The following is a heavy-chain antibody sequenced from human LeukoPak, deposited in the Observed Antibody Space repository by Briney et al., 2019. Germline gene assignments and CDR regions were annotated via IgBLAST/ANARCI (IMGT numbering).Heavy chain of an antibody. J-gene: IGHJ4*02. Sequence: GGSLRLSCAASEFTFSSYGIHWVRQAPGKGLEWVAVISYDGNNEYYADSVKGRFTISRDNSKSTVYLQMNSLRGEDTAVYYCAKDRSTGWYAGFDCWGQGTLVTVSS. CDR2: ISYDGNNE. D-gene: IGHD6-19*01. CDR3: AKDRSTGWYAGFDC. CDR1: EFTFSSYG. V-gene: IGHV3-30*18.